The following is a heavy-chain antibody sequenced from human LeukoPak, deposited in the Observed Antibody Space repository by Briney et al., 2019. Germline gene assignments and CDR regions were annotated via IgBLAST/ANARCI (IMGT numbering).Heavy chain of an antibody. Sequence: SETLSLTCTVSGGSISSYYWSWIRQPPGKGLEWIGYIYYSGSTNYNPSLKSRVTISVDTSKNQFSLKLSSVTAADTAVYYCARMVGCSGGSCYWFDPWGQGTPVTVSS. J-gene: IGHJ5*02. D-gene: IGHD2-15*01. V-gene: IGHV4-59*01. CDR1: GGSISSYY. CDR2: IYYSGST. CDR3: ARMVGCSGGSCYWFDP.